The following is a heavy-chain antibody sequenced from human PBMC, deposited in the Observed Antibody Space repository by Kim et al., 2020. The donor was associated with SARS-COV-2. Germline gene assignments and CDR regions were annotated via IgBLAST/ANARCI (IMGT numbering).Heavy chain of an antibody. V-gene: IGHV3-74*01. J-gene: IGHJ6*02. Sequence: AASVKGRFTISRDNAKNTLYLQMNSLRAEDTAVYYCARGELGPYYYGMDVWGQGTTVTVSS. CDR3: ARGELGPYYYGMDV. D-gene: IGHD7-27*01.